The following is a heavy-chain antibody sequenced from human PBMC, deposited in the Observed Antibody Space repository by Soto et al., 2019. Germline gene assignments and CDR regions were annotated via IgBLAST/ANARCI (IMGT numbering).Heavy chain of an antibody. CDR1: GYTFTSYG. V-gene: IGHV1-18*01. D-gene: IGHD3-3*01. J-gene: IGHJ5*02. CDR3: ARGFNMYYDFWSGYYTLNWFDP. CDR2: ISAYNGNT. Sequence: ASVKVSCKASGYTFTSYGISWVRQAPGQGLEWMGWISAYNGNTNYAQKLQGRVTMTTDTSTSTAYMELRSLRSEDTAVYYCARGFNMYYDFWSGYYTLNWFDPWGQGTLVTVSS.